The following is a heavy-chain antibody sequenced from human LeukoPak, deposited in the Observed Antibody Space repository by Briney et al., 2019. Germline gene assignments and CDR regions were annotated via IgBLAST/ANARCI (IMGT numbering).Heavy chain of an antibody. V-gene: IGHV4-30-4*08. CDR3: ARGDYSSSSSGYYYYYYMDV. CDR1: GGSINSGDYY. D-gene: IGHD6-6*01. Sequence: SQTLSLTCTVSGGSINSGDYYWSWIRQPPGKGLEWIGYIYYSGSTYYNPSLKSRVTISVDTSKNQFSLKLSSVTAADTAVYYCARGDYSSSSSGYYYYYYMDVWGKGTTVTVSS. CDR2: IYYSGST. J-gene: IGHJ6*03.